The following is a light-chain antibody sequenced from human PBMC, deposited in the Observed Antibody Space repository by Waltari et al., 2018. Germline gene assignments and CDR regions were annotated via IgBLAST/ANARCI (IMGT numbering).Light chain of an antibody. Sequence: DVVLTQSPLSLPVTLGQPSPIPCRSDNSLRHRDGNTYLNWFLQRPGQSPRRLIFKVSNRDSGVPGRFSGSGSGTDFTLEISRVEAEDVGVYYCMQGTHWPITFGQGTRLEIK. J-gene: IGKJ5*01. CDR1: NSLRHRDGNTY. V-gene: IGKV2-30*02. CDR3: MQGTHWPIT. CDR2: KVS.